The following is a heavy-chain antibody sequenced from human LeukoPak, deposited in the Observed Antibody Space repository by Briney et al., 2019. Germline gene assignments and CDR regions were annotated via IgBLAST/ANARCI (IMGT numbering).Heavy chain of an antibody. CDR1: GFTFSRYS. D-gene: IGHD3-22*01. CDR3: ARDQWDYYDSSIDY. V-gene: IGHV3-48*02. J-gene: IGHJ4*02. Sequence: GGSLRLSCAASGFTFSRYSMNWVRQAPGKGLEWASYISSSSSTKYYTDSVKGRFTISRDNAKNSLYLQMNSLRDEDTAVYYCARDQWDYYDSSIDYWGQGTLVTVSS. CDR2: ISSSSSTK.